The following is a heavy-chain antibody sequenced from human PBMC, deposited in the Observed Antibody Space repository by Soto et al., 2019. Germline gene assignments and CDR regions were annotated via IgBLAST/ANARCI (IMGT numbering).Heavy chain of an antibody. D-gene: IGHD2-21*02. CDR2: KWYDGSNK. V-gene: IGHV3-33*01. CDR3: ARDFTTIGIGVVTGPFDY. CDR1: GFTFSSYG. J-gene: IGHJ4*02. Sequence: GGSLRLSCAASGFTFSSYGMHWVRQAPGKGLEWVAVKWYDGSNKYYADTVKGRFTISRDNSKNMLYLQMNSLRAEDTAVFYCARDFTTIGIGVVTGPFDYWGQGTLVTVSS.